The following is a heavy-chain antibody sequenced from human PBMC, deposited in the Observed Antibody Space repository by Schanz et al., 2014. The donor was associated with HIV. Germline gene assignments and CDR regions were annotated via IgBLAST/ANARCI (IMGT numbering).Heavy chain of an antibody. D-gene: IGHD6-19*01. CDR3: ASGRRSGIGWRMDV. V-gene: IGHV1-69*01. J-gene: IGHJ6*02. CDR1: GGTFRSNA. CDR2: FNVMLSKI. Sequence: QVQLVQSGAEVKMPGSSVKVSCKASGGTFRSNAITWVRQAPGQGLEWIGHFNVMLSKINSAQKFQGRVSMTADPSTNTAYMEMRGLRFEDTAVYYCASGRRSGIGWRMDVWGQGTTVSVS.